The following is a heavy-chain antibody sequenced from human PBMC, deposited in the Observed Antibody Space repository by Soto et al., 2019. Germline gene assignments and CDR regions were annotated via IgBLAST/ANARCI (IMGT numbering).Heavy chain of an antibody. Sequence: QVQLVQSGAEVRKPGASVKVSCKASGYTFTTYEINWVRQATGRGREWMGWVNPNSGNTGYTQKFQGRVTMTRNTPINTAYMEMSSQRSEDTGVYYCSRGSRVAEYWGQGTLVTVSS. CDR1: GYTFTTYE. V-gene: IGHV1-8*01. D-gene: IGHD2-15*01. J-gene: IGHJ4*02. CDR3: SRGSRVAEY. CDR2: VNPNSGNT.